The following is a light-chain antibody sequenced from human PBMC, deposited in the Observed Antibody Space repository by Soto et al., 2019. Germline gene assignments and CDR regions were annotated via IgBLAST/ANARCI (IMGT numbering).Light chain of an antibody. V-gene: IGKV1-39*01. CDR1: QSISSY. CDR2: AAS. CDR3: QQYGNSPFT. J-gene: IGKJ5*01. Sequence: DIQMTQSPSSLSASVGDRVTITCRASQSISSYLNWYQQKPGKAPKLLIYAASSLQSGVPSRFSGSGSGTDFTLTISSLQPEDFVVYYCQQYGNSPFTFGQGTRLEIK.